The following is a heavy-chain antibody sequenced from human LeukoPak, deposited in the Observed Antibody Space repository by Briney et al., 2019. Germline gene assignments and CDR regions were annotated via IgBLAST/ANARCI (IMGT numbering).Heavy chain of an antibody. CDR1: GGTFSSYA. CDR3: ARVAGGRYCSSTSCYMRGWFDP. V-gene: IGHV1-69*13. D-gene: IGHD2-2*02. Sequence: SVTVSCKASGGTFSSYAISWVRQAPGQGLEWMGGIIPIFGTANYAQKFQGRVTITADESTSAAYMELSSLRSEDTAVYYCARVAGGRYCSSTSCYMRGWFDPWGQGTLVTVSS. J-gene: IGHJ5*02. CDR2: IIPIFGTA.